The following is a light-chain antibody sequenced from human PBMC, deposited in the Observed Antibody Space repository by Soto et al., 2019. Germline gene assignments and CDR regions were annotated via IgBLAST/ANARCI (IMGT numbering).Light chain of an antibody. CDR2: GAS. Sequence: IVMTQSPATLSVSPREGATLSCRASQSVSSNLAWYQQKPGQAPRLLIYGASTRATGIPARFSGSGSGTEFTLTISSLQSEDFAVYYCQQYNNWPPWTFGQGTKVDIK. V-gene: IGKV3-15*01. CDR1: QSVSSN. CDR3: QQYNNWPPWT. J-gene: IGKJ1*01.